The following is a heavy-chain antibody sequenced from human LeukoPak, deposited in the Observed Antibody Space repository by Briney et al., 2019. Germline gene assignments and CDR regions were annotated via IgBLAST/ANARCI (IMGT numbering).Heavy chain of an antibody. V-gene: IGHV4-39*01. CDR3: ARHRPRSDWGYSGYDSFWFDP. Sequence: PSETLSLTCTVSGGSITSSSDYWGWIRQPAGKGLEWIGSIYYSGDTCYNPSLKSRVTTSVDTSKSQFSLKLSSVTAADTAVYYCARHRPRSDWGYSGYDSFWFDPWGQGTLVTVSS. J-gene: IGHJ5*02. D-gene: IGHD5-12*01. CDR1: GGSITSSSDY. CDR2: IYYSGDT.